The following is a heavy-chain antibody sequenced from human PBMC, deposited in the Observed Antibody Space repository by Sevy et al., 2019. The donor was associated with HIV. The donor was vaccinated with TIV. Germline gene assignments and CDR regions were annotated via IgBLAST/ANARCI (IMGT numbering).Heavy chain of an antibody. Sequence: GGSLRLSCAASGFTFSNAWMSWVRQAPGKGLEWVDRIKSKTDGGTTDYAAPVKGRFTISRDDSKNTLYLQMNSLKTEDTAVYYCTTDLGEITIFGAVNYFDYWGQGTLVTVSS. CDR1: GFTFSNAW. CDR3: TTDLGEITIFGAVNYFDY. CDR2: IKSKTDGGTT. J-gene: IGHJ4*02. V-gene: IGHV3-15*01. D-gene: IGHD3-3*01.